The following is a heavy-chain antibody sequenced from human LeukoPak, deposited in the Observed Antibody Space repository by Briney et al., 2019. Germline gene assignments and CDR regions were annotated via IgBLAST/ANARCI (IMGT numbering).Heavy chain of an antibody. CDR2: ISYDGSNK. Sequence: GGSLRLSCAASGFTFSSYAMHWVRQAPGKGLEWVAVISYDGSNKYYADSVKGRFTISRDNSKNTLYLQMNSLRAEDTAVYYCAKDQAAPVDYFDYWGQGTLVTVSS. J-gene: IGHJ4*02. V-gene: IGHV3-30-3*01. CDR1: GFTFSSYA. D-gene: IGHD6-13*01. CDR3: AKDQAAPVDYFDY.